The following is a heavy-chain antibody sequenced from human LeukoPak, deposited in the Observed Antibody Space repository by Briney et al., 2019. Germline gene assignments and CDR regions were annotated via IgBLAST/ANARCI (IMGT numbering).Heavy chain of an antibody. CDR1: GGSFSGYY. CDR2: INHSGST. CDR3: AREGSSWYTGDY. Sequence: SETLSLTCAVYGGSFSGYYWSWIRQPPGKGLEWIGEINHSGSTNYNPSLKSRVTISVDTSKNQFSLKLSSVTAADTAVYYCAREGSSWYTGDYWGQGTLVTVSS. V-gene: IGHV4-34*01. D-gene: IGHD6-13*01. J-gene: IGHJ4*02.